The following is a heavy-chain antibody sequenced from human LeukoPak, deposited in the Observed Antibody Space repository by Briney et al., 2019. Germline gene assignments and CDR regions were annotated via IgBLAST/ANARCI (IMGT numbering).Heavy chain of an antibody. CDR2: ISAYNGNT. CDR1: GYTFPSYG. D-gene: IGHD3-10*01. CDR3: ARDYYGSGSYYNSDAFDI. Sequence: GASVKVSCKASGYTFPSYGISWVRQAPGQGLEWMGWISAYNGNTNYAQKLQGRVTMTTDTSTSTAYMELRSLRSDDTAVYYCARDYYGSGSYYNSDAFDIWGQGTMVTVSS. J-gene: IGHJ3*02. V-gene: IGHV1-18*01.